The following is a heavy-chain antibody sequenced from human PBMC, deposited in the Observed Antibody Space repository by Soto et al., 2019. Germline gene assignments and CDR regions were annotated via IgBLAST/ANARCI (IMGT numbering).Heavy chain of an antibody. CDR1: GFTFISYA. J-gene: IGHJ4*02. D-gene: IGHD3-22*01. Sequence: LRVSCAASGFTFISYAMSWVRQAPGNGLEWVSSISGSGGSTYYADSVKGRFTISRDNSKNTLYLQMNSLRAEDTAVYYCAKARYYDSTGYLYYFDYRAEGGKVRVSS. CDR2: ISGSGGST. CDR3: AKARYYDSTGYLYYFDY. V-gene: IGHV3-23*01.